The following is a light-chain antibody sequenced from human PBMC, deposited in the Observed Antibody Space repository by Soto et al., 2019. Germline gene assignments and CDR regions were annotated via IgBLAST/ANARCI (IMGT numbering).Light chain of an antibody. V-gene: IGKV3-15*01. J-gene: IGKJ5*01. CDR2: GAS. CDR3: QQYSSSPS. Sequence: EIVMTQSPTTLYVSPGERATLSCRASQSVSTNLAWYQQKPGQVPSLLIYGASTRASGIPARFSGSGSGTEFTLTIGSLQSEDFAVYYCQQYSSSPSVGQGTRLEIK. CDR1: QSVSTN.